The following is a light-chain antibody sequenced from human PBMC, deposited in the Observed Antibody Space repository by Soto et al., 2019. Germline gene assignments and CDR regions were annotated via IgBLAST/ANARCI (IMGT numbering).Light chain of an antibody. Sequence: EIVLTQSPATLSSFPGDRVTLSCRASQYINTRLAWYQHRPGQAPRLLIYQTSIRAAGIPARFSASGSGTEFTLTISSLQSEDFAVYYCQQYDNWPLTFGGGTKVDI. CDR3: QQYDNWPLT. CDR2: QTS. J-gene: IGKJ4*01. V-gene: IGKV3D-15*01. CDR1: QYINTR.